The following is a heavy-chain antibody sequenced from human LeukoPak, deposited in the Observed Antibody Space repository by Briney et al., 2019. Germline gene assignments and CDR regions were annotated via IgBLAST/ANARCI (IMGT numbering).Heavy chain of an antibody. CDR1: GFAFSSHS. V-gene: IGHV3-21*01. CDR2: ISSSSSYI. Sequence: GGSLRLSCAASGFAFSSHSMNWVRQAPGKGLEWVSSISSSSSYIYYADSVKGRFTISRDNAKNSLYLQMNSLRAEDTAVYYCARVSLMDYDSSGYYYSLSAKPYYFDYWGQGTLVTVSS. J-gene: IGHJ4*02. D-gene: IGHD3-22*01. CDR3: ARVSLMDYDSSGYYYSLSAKPYYFDY.